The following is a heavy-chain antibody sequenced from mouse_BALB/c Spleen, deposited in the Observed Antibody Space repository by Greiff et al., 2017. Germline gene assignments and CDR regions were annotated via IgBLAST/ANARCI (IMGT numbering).Heavy chain of an antibody. Sequence: DVMLVESGGDLVKPGGSLKLSCAASGFTFSSYGMSWVRQTPDKRLEWVATISSGGSYTYYPDSVKGRFTISRDNAKNTLYLQMSSLKSEDTAMYYCARRGDYDGDAMDYWGQGTSVTVSS. CDR2: ISSGGSYT. J-gene: IGHJ4*01. CDR1: GFTFSSYG. CDR3: ARRGDYDGDAMDY. V-gene: IGHV5-6*02. D-gene: IGHD2-4*01.